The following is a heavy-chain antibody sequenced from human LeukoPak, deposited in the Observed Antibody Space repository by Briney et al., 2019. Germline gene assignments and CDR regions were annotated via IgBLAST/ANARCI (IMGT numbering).Heavy chain of an antibody. V-gene: IGHV3-7*01. D-gene: IGHD3-22*01. CDR1: GFTFSSYW. CDR2: IGKDGRGK. J-gene: IGHJ4*02. CDR3: VRDRDYYAIDY. Sequence: GGSLRLSCAASGFTFSSYWMGWVRQAPGKGLEWVANIGKDGRGKNYLDSVKGRFTISRDSAKNLLSLQMNSLRAEDTAVYYCVRDRDYYAIDYWGQGTLVTVSS.